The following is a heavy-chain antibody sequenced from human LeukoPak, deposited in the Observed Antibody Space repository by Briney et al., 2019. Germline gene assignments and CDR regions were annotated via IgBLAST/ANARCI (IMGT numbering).Heavy chain of an antibody. CDR3: ARGQTEDILTGYRDYYFDY. V-gene: IGHV4-34*01. Sequence: SETLSLTCAVYGVSFSAYYWTWIRQPPGKGLEWIGEINHSGATIYNPSLNSRVTISVDTSKKQFSLKVSSVTAADTAVYYCARGQTEDILTGYRDYYFDYWGQGTLVTVSS. CDR2: INHSGAT. J-gene: IGHJ4*02. CDR1: GVSFSAYY. D-gene: IGHD3-9*01.